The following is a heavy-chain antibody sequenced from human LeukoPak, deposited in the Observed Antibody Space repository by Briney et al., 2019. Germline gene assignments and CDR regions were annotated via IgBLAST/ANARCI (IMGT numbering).Heavy chain of an antibody. J-gene: IGHJ4*02. CDR2: ISSSSSYI. CDR1: GFTFSSYS. D-gene: IGHD6-13*01. Sequence: GGSLRLSCAASGFTFSSYSMNWVRQAPGKGLEWVSSISSSSSYIYYADSVKGRFTISRDNAKNSLYLQMNSLRAEDTAVYYCARGIAAAGTTFDYWGQGTLVTVSS. V-gene: IGHV3-21*01. CDR3: ARGIAAAGTTFDY.